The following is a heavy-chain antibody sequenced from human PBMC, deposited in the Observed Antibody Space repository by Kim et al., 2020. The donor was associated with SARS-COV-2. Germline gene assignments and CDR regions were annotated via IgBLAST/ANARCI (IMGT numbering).Heavy chain of an antibody. CDR3: ARARGRGPRAVAFDY. Sequence: PYLKSRVTISVDTSKNQFSLKLSSVTAADTAVYYCARARGRGPRAVAFDYWGQGTLVTVSS. D-gene: IGHD6-19*01. J-gene: IGHJ4*02. V-gene: IGHV4-31*02.